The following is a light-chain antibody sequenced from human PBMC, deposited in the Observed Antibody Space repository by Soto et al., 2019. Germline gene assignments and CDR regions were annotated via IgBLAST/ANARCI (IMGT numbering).Light chain of an antibody. CDR1: SSDVGGYNY. J-gene: IGLJ2*01. CDR3: SSYTRSSTVV. Sequence: QSALTQPASVSGSPGQSITISCTGTSSDVGGYNYVSWYQQHPGKAPKLMIYEVSNRPSGGSNRFSGSKSGNTASLTISGRQAEDEADYYCSSYTRSSTVVFGGGTKLTVL. V-gene: IGLV2-14*01. CDR2: EVS.